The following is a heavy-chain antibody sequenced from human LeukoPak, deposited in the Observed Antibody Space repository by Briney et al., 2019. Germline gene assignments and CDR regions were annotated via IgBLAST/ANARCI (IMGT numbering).Heavy chain of an antibody. D-gene: IGHD5-24*01. V-gene: IGHV3-64*01. CDR2: ISSNGGST. Sequence: GGSLRLSCAASGFTFSSHAMHWVRQAPGKGLEYVSAISSNGGSTYYANSVKGRFTISRDNSKNTLYLQMGSLRAEDMAVYYCARANGYNLYIDYWGQGTLVTVSS. CDR1: GFTFSSHA. CDR3: ARANGYNLYIDY. J-gene: IGHJ4*02.